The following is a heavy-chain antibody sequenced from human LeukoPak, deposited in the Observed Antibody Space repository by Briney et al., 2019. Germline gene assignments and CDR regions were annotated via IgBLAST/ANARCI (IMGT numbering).Heavy chain of an antibody. D-gene: IGHD1-1*01. J-gene: IGHJ4*02. CDR2: TSAYNDKT. CDR1: GYTFTTYG. Sequence: ASVKVSCKASGYTFTTYGISWVRQAPGQGLEWMGWTSAYNDKTKYAQKLEGRVTMTTDTSTSTAYMEMRSLISDDTAVYYCARGTCFDYWGQGTLVTVSS. V-gene: IGHV1-18*01. CDR3: ARGTCFDY.